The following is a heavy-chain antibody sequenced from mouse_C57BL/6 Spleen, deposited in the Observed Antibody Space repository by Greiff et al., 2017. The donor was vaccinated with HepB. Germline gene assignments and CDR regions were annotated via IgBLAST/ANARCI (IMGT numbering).Heavy chain of an antibody. CDR2: IYPGDGDT. CDR1: GYAFSSSW. J-gene: IGHJ2*01. Sequence: QVQLQQSGPELVKPGASVKISCKASGYAFSSSWMNWVKQRPGKGLEWIGRIYPGDGDTNYNGKFKGKATLTADKSSSTAYMQLSSLTSEDSAVYFFARYDYSDYWGQGTTLTVSS. D-gene: IGHD2-3*01. V-gene: IGHV1-82*01. CDR3: ARYDYSDY.